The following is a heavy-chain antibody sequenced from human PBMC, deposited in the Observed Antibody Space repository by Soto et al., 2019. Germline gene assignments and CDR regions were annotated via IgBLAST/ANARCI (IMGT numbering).Heavy chain of an antibody. Sequence: SETLSLTCTVSGGSISSGDYYWSWIRQPPGKGLEWIGYIYYSGSTYYNPSLKSRVTISVDTSKNQFSLKLSSVTAADTAVYYCARSSGYYRFFDYWGQGTLVTVSS. CDR2: IYYSGST. D-gene: IGHD3-22*01. V-gene: IGHV4-30-4*01. CDR3: ARSSGYYRFFDY. CDR1: GGSISSGDYY. J-gene: IGHJ4*02.